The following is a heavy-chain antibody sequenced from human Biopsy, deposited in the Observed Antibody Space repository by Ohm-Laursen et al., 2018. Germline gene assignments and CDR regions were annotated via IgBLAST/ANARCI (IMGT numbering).Heavy chain of an antibody. D-gene: IGHD3-3*01. CDR1: GKTFSDYY. Sequence: SETLSLTWEVYGKTFSDYYWSWIRQPPGKGLEWIGQINQSGRTNYNPSLKSRVTISKDTSKNQFSLQVNSVTAADTAVYYCARTPRDSFWSGSYKRGLWFDPWGQGTLVIVSS. V-gene: IGHV4-34*01. CDR3: ARTPRDSFWSGSYKRGLWFDP. J-gene: IGHJ5*02. CDR2: INQSGRT.